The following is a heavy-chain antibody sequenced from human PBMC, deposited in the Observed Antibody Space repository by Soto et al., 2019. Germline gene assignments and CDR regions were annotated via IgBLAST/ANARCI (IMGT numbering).Heavy chain of an antibody. CDR2: IYYNGDP. Sequence: QVQLQESGPGLVKPSQTLSLTCTVSDGSISTGDYYWNWVRQHPGKGLEWIGYIYYNGDPYFNPSLQSRVTMLVDTSNNLFSLNLRSVTAADTAVYYCAKCLYVRTGYGMDVWGQGTAVTVSS. CDR1: DGSISTGDYY. D-gene: IGHD3-10*02. V-gene: IGHV4-31*03. J-gene: IGHJ6*02. CDR3: AKCLYVRTGYGMDV.